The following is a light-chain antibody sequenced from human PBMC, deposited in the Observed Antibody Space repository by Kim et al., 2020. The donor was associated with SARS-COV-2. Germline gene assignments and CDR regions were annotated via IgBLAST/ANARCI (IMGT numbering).Light chain of an antibody. CDR2: ATF. CDR1: QSISTY. V-gene: IGKV1-39*01. CDR3: QQYYSPPRT. J-gene: IGKJ1*01. Sequence: AAVVNRVTIACRASQSISTYLNWYQLKPGEAPQLLSYATFNLQSAVPSRFSGSGSGTDFTLTISSLQPEDFATYYCQQYYSPPRTFGQGTKVDIK.